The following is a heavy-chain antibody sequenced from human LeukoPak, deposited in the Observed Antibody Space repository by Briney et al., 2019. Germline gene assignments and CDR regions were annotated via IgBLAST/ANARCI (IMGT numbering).Heavy chain of an antibody. CDR1: GFTVSSNS. J-gene: IGHJ4*02. CDR3: ARAHLYDSSGYYGPIDY. D-gene: IGHD3-22*01. V-gene: IGHV3-30*03. Sequence: PGGSLRLSCAASGFTVSSNSMSWVRQAPGKGLEWVAVISYDGSNKYYADSVKGRFTISRDNSKNTLYLQMNSLRAEDTAVYYCARAHLYDSSGYYGPIDYWGQGTLVTVSS. CDR2: ISYDGSNK.